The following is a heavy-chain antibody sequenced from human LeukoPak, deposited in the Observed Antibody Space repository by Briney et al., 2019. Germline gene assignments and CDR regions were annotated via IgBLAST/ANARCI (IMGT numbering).Heavy chain of an antibody. Sequence: PSETLSLTCTVSGGSISSSSYYWGWIRQPPGKGLEWIGSIYYSGSTFYNPSLKSRVTISVDTSKNQFSLKLSSVTAADTAVYYCARSPVEILTGRFCDLWGQGTLVSVSS. V-gene: IGHV4-39*01. CDR3: ARSPVEILTGRFCDL. J-gene: IGHJ4*02. CDR2: IYYSGST. CDR1: GGSISSSSYY. D-gene: IGHD3-9*01.